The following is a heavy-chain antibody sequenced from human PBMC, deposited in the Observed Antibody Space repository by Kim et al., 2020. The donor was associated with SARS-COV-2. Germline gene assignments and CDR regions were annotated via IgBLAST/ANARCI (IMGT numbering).Heavy chain of an antibody. D-gene: IGHD6-19*01. J-gene: IGHJ4*02. CDR3: ARDLSGYNSGPGGN. Sequence: GGSLRLSCAASGFTFSSYGMHWVRQAPGKGLEWVAVIWYDGSNKYYADSVKGRFTISRDNSKNTLYLQMNSLRAEDTAVYYCARDLSGYNSGPGGNWGQGTLVTVSS. CDR2: IWYDGSNK. V-gene: IGHV3-33*01. CDR1: GFTFSSYG.